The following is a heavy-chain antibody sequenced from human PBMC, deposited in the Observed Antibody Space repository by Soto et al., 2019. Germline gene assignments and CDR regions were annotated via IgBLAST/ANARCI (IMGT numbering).Heavy chain of an antibody. CDR1: GGSFSGYY. V-gene: IGHV4-34*01. CDR3: ARVRDNWNDRSFDY. Sequence: SETLSLTCAVYGGSFSGYYWSWLRPPPGKGLEWIGEINHSGSTNYNPSLKSRVTISVDTSKNQFSLKLSSVTAADTAVYYCARVRDNWNDRSFDYWGQGTLVTVSS. D-gene: IGHD1-20*01. CDR2: INHSGST. J-gene: IGHJ4*02.